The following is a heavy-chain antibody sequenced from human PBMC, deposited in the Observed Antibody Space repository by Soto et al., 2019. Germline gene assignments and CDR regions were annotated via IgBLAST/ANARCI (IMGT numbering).Heavy chain of an antibody. V-gene: IGHV4-30-4*01. D-gene: IGHD3-10*01. Sequence: QVQLQESGPGLVKPSQTLSLTCTVSGGSINSGDYYCSWIRQPPGKGLEWIGYIYYSGSTYYNPALKSRVTISGDTSKNQFSLKMSSVTAADTAVYYCARGRGLWFSPWGQGTLVTGSS. CDR3: ARGRGLWFSP. CDR1: GGSINSGDYY. CDR2: IYYSGST. J-gene: IGHJ5*02.